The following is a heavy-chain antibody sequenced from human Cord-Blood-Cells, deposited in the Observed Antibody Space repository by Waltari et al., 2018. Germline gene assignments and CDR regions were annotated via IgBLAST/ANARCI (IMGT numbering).Heavy chain of an antibody. CDR1: GYTFTSYG. CDR2: NSAYNANT. Sequence: QVQLVQSGAEVKKPGASVKVSCKASGYTFTSYGISWVRQAPGQGLEWMGWNSAYNANTNYSQKLQGKITMTTETSTSKAYMELRSLRSDDTAVYYCARDLGTYYDFWSGYYTDWVDPWGQGTLVTVSS. V-gene: IGHV1-18*04. CDR3: ARDLGTYYDFWSGYYTDWVDP. D-gene: IGHD3-3*01. J-gene: IGHJ5*02.